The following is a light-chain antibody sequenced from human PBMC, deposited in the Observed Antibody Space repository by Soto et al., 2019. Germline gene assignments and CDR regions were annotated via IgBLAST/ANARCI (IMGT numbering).Light chain of an antibody. CDR1: QSVASSH. CDR2: DAS. CDR3: QHFGGTTFT. V-gene: IGKV3-20*01. Sequence: EIVLTQSPGTLSFSPGERATLSCRASQSVASSHLAWYRQKPGQTPRLLIYDASSRATGIPDRISGSGSGTHFTLTISRLEPGDFAVYYCQHFGGTTFTFGQGTRLEIK. J-gene: IGKJ5*01.